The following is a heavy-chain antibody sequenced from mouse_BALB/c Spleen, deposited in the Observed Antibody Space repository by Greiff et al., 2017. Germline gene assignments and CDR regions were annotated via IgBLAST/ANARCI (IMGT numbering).Heavy chain of an antibody. Sequence: VQLQESGAELARPGASVKMSCKASGYTFTSYTMHWVKQRPGQGLEWIGYINPSGGYTNYNQKFKDKATLTADKSSSTAYMQLSSLTSEDSAVYYCARDGYYGMDYWGQGTSVTVSS. V-gene: IGHV1-4*01. J-gene: IGHJ4*01. CDR3: ARDGYYGMDY. D-gene: IGHD2-3*01. CDR2: INPSGGYT. CDR1: GYTFTSYT.